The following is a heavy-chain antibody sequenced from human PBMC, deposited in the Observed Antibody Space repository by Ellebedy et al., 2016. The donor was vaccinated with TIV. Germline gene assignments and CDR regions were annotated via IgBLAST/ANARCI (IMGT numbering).Heavy chain of an antibody. CDR2: LGGDGDST. V-gene: IGHV3-23*01. J-gene: IGHJ4*02. Sequence: GESLKISCVASGFTFSSYAMCWVRQAPGKGLEWVSTLGGDGDSTYYADSVKGRFTISKDNSKNTLYLQMSSLRVEDTAVYFCAKQPHISSSWYYFDFWGLGTLVTVSS. CDR3: AKQPHISSSWYYFDF. CDR1: GFTFSSYA. D-gene: IGHD2-2*01.